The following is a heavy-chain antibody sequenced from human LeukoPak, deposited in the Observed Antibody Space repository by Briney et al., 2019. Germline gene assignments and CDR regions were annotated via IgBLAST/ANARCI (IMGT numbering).Heavy chain of an antibody. CDR1: AYIFASYW. V-gene: IGHV5-51*01. Sequence: GESLKISCKGSAYIFASYWIGWVRQMPGKGLEWMGIIYPGDSDTRYSPSFQGQVTISADKSISTAYLQWSSLKASDTAMYYCARFTVLDAFDIWGQGTMVTVSS. CDR3: ARFTVLDAFDI. D-gene: IGHD4-11*01. CDR2: IYPGDSDT. J-gene: IGHJ3*02.